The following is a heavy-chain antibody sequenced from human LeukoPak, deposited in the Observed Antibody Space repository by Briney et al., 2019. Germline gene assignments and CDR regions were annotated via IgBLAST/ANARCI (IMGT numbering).Heavy chain of an antibody. CDR2: INHSGST. J-gene: IGHJ6*03. CDR1: GGSISSSSYY. Sequence: SETLSLTCTVSGGSISSSSYYWGWIRQPPGKGLEWIGEINHSGSTNYNPSLKSRVTISVDTSKNQFSLKLSSVTAADTAVYYCARIAGEVAATWRNYYYYYYMDVWGKGTTVTVSS. V-gene: IGHV4-39*07. D-gene: IGHD2-15*01. CDR3: ARIAGEVAATWRNYYYYYYMDV.